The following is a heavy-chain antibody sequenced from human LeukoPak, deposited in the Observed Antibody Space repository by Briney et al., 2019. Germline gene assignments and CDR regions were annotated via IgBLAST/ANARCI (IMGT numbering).Heavy chain of an antibody. CDR3: ARDPYCTSTRCFSLFDY. J-gene: IGHJ4*02. CDR2: INPKSGGT. CDR1: GYTFTDYY. D-gene: IGHD2-2*01. V-gene: IGHV1-2*02. Sequence: ASVKVSCKASGYTFTDYYIHWVRQAPGQGLEWMEWINPKSGGTNYAQKFQGRVTMTRDTSITIAYMELSRLISDDTAVYYCARDPYCTSTRCFSLFDYWGQGTLVTVSS.